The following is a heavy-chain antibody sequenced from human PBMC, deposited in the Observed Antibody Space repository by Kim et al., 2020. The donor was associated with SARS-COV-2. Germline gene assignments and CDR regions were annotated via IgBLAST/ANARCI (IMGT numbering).Heavy chain of an antibody. Sequence: TYYTPSLKSRVTISVDTSKNHFSLKLSSVTAADTAVYYCARASFGVVITDWGQGTLVTVSS. J-gene: IGHJ4*02. D-gene: IGHD3-3*01. CDR2: T. CDR3: ARASFGVVITD. V-gene: IGHV4-39*02.